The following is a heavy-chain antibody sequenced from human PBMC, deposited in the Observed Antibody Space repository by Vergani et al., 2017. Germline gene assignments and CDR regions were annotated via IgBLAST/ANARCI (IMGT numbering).Heavy chain of an antibody. J-gene: IGHJ5*02. Sequence: QVQLQESGPGLVKPSETLSLTCVVSGYSISSGYYWGWIRQPPGKGLEWIGSIYHSGSTYYNPSLKSRVTISVDTSKNQFSLKLSSVTAADTAVYYCARSRQQLVRGYNWFDPWGQGTLVTVSS. CDR3: ARSRQQLVRGYNWFDP. CDR1: GYSISSGYY. D-gene: IGHD6-13*01. V-gene: IGHV4-38-2*01. CDR2: IYHSGST.